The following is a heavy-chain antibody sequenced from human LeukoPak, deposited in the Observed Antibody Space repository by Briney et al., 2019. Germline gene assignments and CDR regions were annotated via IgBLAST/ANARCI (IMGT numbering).Heavy chain of an antibody. D-gene: IGHD6-13*01. CDR1: GYSISSNF. CDR2: IYASGSA. CDR3: ARGNSWYVY. J-gene: IGHJ4*02. Sequence: PSETLSLTCTVSGYSISSNFWNWIRQPAGKGLEWIGRIYASGSADYNPSLQSRVTMSVDTSKNRFSLKLSSVTAADTAVYYCARGNSWYVYWGQGNLVTVSS. V-gene: IGHV4-4*07.